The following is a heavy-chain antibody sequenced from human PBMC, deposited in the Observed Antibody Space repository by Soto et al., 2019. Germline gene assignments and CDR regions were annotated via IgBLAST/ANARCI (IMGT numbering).Heavy chain of an antibody. Sequence: SETLSLTCTVSGGSIWDNYWSWIRQPPGKGLEWIGYIYYTGTTKYNPSLKSRVTISVDTSKNQVSLQLSSVTAADTAVYYCARLGGYYQAFDNWGQGTLVTVSS. CDR2: IYYTGTT. CDR3: ARLGGYYQAFDN. V-gene: IGHV4-59*08. CDR1: GGSIWDNY. D-gene: IGHD3-22*01. J-gene: IGHJ4*02.